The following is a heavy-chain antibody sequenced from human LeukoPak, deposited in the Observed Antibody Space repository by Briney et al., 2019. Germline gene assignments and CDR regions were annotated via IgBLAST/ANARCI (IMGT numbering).Heavy chain of an antibody. D-gene: IGHD2-15*01. Sequence: SETLSLTCTVSGGSISIYYWSWIRQPPGKGLEWLGYIYYSGSTNYNPSLKSRVTISVDTSKKQFFLKLSSVTAADTAVYYCARCSGAAPRFDYWGQGTLVTVSS. CDR2: IYYSGST. CDR3: ARCSGAAPRFDY. J-gene: IGHJ4*02. V-gene: IGHV4-59*01. CDR1: GGSISIYY.